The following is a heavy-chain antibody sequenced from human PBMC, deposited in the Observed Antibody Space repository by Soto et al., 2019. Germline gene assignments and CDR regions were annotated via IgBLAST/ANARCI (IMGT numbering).Heavy chain of an antibody. CDR2: IIPIFGTA. J-gene: IGHJ6*02. CDR3: ARGEEITMVRGVIEYYYYGMDV. CDR1: GGTFSSYA. D-gene: IGHD3-10*01. V-gene: IGHV1-69*06. Sequence: QVQLVQSGAEVKKPGSSVKVSCKASGGTFSSYAISWVRQAPGQGLEWMGGIIPIFGTANYAQKFQGRVTITADKSPSTAYMELSSLRSEETAVYYCARGEEITMVRGVIEYYYYGMDVWGQGTTVTVSS.